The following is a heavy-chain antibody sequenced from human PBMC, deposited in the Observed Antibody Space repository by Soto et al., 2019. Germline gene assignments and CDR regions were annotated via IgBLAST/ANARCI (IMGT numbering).Heavy chain of an antibody. D-gene: IGHD2-21*02. CDR1: GGSISSGGYY. Sequence: CTVSGGSISSGGYYWSWIRQPPGKGLEWIGYIYYSASTNYSPSLKSRVTISVDTSKNQFSLNLSSVTAADTAVYYCARHLPYCGGDCYSLGYWGQGTLVTVSS. CDR3: ARHLPYCGGDCYSLGY. V-gene: IGHV4-61*08. CDR2: IYYSAST. J-gene: IGHJ4*02.